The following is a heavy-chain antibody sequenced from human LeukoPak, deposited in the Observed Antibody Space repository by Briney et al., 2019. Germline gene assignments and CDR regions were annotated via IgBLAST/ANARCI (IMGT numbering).Heavy chain of an antibody. CDR3: AKDVTGIRAYDAFDI. Sequence: AGGSLRLSCAASGFAFDDYAMHWVRQAPGKGLEWVSGISWNSGSIGYADSVKGRFTISRDNAKNSLYLQMNSLRAEDTALYYCAKDVTGIRAYDAFDIWGQGTMVTVSS. J-gene: IGHJ3*02. V-gene: IGHV3-9*01. CDR1: GFAFDDYA. D-gene: IGHD1-20*01. CDR2: ISWNSGSI.